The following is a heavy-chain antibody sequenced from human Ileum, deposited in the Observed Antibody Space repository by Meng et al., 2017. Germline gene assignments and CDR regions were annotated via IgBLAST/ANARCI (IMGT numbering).Heavy chain of an antibody. V-gene: IGHV3-21*01. CDR2: ITGTSSYI. CDR3: VLMNTFTHPGED. Sequence: VQRVESGGGLVKPGGSLSLSCAAFGFTFSSYSMNWVRQAPGKGLEWVSFITGTSSYIYYADSVKGRFTISRDNAKNSLYLQMNSLRAEDTAVYFCVLMNTFTHPGEDWGQGTLVTVSS. D-gene: IGHD3-16*01. CDR1: GFTFSSYS. J-gene: IGHJ4*02.